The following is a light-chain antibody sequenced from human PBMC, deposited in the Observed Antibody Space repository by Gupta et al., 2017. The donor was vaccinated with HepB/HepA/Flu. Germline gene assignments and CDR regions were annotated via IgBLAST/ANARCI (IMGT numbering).Light chain of an antibody. CDR1: SNDIGSYNL. CDR3: CSSYGVIIYV. J-gene: IGLJ1*01. CDR2: EIS. V-gene: IGLV2-23*02. Sequence: QSALTQPASMSGPPGQSITISCTGTSNDIGSYNLVSCFQQHPGKLPKLVIYEISTRPSGISNRFSGSKSGNAASLTISGHTAEDDAYYYYCSSYGVIIYVFGAGTKVTVL.